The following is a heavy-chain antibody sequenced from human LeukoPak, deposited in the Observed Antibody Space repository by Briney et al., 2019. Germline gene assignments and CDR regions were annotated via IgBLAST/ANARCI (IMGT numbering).Heavy chain of an antibody. V-gene: IGHV3-48*01. J-gene: IGHJ4*02. Sequence: GGSLRLSCAASGFTFSSYSMNWVRQAPGKGLEWVSYISSSSTIYYADSVKGRFTISRDNSKNTLYLQMNSLRAEDTAVYYCAKDRAKYTGYVHFGYWGQGTLVTVSS. CDR2: ISSSSTI. CDR1: GFTFSSYS. CDR3: AKDRAKYTGYVHFGY. D-gene: IGHD5-12*01.